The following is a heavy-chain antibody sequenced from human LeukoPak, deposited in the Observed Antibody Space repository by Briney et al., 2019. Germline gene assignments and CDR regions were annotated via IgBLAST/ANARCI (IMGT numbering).Heavy chain of an antibody. Sequence: SVKVSRKASGGTFSSYAISWVRQAPGQRLEWMGRIIPIFGTANYAQKFQGRVTITTDESTSTAYMELSSLRSEDTAVYYCARTTMVRGVMLPYYYYYYMDVWGKGTTVTVSS. CDR2: IIPIFGTA. V-gene: IGHV1-69*05. D-gene: IGHD3-10*01. J-gene: IGHJ6*03. CDR3: ARTTMVRGVMLPYYYYYYMDV. CDR1: GGTFSSYA.